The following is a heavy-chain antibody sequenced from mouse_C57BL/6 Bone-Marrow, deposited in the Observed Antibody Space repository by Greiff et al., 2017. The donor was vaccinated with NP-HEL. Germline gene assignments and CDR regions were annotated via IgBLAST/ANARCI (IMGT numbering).Heavy chain of an antibody. D-gene: IGHD1-1*01. J-gene: IGHJ4*01. CDR2: IYPRSGNT. CDR3: ARVYNYSSSYGGGY. Sequence: VQLQQSGAELARPGASVKLSCKASGYTFTRYGISWVKQRTGQGLEWIGEIYPRSGNTYYNEKFKGKATLTADKSSSTAYMKLRSLTSEDAAVYCCARVYNYSSSYGGGYWGQGTSVTVSS. CDR1: GYTFTRYG. V-gene: IGHV1-81*01.